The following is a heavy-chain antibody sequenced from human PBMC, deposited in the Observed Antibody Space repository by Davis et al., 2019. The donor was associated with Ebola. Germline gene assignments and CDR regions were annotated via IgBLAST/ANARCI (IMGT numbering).Heavy chain of an antibody. Sequence: LRLSCAVSGGFVSSGGYSWHWIRQPPGKGLEWIGYYYYTGSTYYNPSLKSRVSISVDTSKNQFSLKLSSVTAADTAVYYCARGDSYYDPSGYYAGPEAPDHWGQGTLVSVSS. CDR2: YYYTGST. CDR3: ARGDSYYDPSGYYAGPEAPDH. V-gene: IGHV4-30-4*07. CDR1: GGFVSSGGYS. J-gene: IGHJ4*02. D-gene: IGHD3-22*01.